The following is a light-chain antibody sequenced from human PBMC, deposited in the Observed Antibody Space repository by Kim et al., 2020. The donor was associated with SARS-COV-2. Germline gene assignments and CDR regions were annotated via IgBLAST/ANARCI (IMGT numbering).Light chain of an antibody. Sequence: APGERATRSCKASQRVSSNYLAWYQQKPGQAPRLLIYGASSRATGIPDRFSGSGSGTDFTLTITRLEPEDFAVYYCQQYSSSPATFGQGTKVDIK. J-gene: IGKJ1*01. V-gene: IGKV3-20*01. CDR3: QQYSSSPAT. CDR2: GAS. CDR1: QRVSSNY.